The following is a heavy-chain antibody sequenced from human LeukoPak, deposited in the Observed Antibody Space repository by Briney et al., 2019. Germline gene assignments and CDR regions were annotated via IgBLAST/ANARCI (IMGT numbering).Heavy chain of an antibody. CDR1: GGSISSYY. CDR2: IYYSGST. D-gene: IGHD3-3*01. Sequence: PSETLSLTCTVSGGSISSYYWSWIRQPPGKGLEWIGYIYYSGSTNYNPSLKSRVTISVDTSKNQFSLKLSSVTAADTAVYYCARVRTITIFGVVPPHYFDYWGQGTLVTVSS. J-gene: IGHJ4*02. V-gene: IGHV4-59*01. CDR3: ARVRTITIFGVVPPHYFDY.